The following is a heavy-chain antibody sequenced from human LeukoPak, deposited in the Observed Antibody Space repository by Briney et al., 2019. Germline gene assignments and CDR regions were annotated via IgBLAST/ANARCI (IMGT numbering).Heavy chain of an antibody. CDR2: INHSGST. D-gene: IGHD3-10*01. CDR3: ARLDEVTMVRGVIRYFDY. V-gene: IGHV4-34*01. Sequence: PSETLSLTCAVYGGSFSGYYWSWIRQPPGKGLEWIGEINHSGSTNYNPSLKSRVTISVDTSKNQFSLKLSSVIAADTAVYYCARLDEVTMVRGVIRYFDYWGQGTLVTVSS. J-gene: IGHJ4*02. CDR1: GGSFSGYY.